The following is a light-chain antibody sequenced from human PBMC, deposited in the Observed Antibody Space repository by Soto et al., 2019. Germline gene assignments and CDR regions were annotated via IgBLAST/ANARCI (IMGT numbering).Light chain of an antibody. CDR3: EQYGSLPRT. J-gene: IGKJ1*01. V-gene: IGKV3-20*01. CDR2: GAS. CDR1: QSVSNNY. Sequence: EIVLTQSPGTLSLSPGERATLSCRASQSVSNNYLAWYQQKPGQAPRLLIHGASNRATGIPDRFSGSGSGTDFTLTVSRLQPEDCAVYYCEQYGSLPRTFGQGTKVEIK.